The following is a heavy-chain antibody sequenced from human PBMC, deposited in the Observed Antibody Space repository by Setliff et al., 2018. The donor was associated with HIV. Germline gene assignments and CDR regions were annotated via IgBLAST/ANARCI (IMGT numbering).Heavy chain of an antibody. CDR2: ISNTGNT. D-gene: IGHD2-21*02. CDR1: GGSISNYY. CDR3: ARETATGTSATFDS. Sequence: KPSETLSLTCTVSGGSISNYYWSWIRQSPGKGLEWIGYISNTGNTKYNPSLKSRVTIAGDTSKNQFSVRLTSVTAADTAVYFCARETATGTSATFDSWGQGSLVTVSS. J-gene: IGHJ4*02. V-gene: IGHV4-59*01.